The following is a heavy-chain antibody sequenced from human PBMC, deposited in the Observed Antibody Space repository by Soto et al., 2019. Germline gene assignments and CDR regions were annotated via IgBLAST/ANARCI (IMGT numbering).Heavy chain of an antibody. D-gene: IGHD6-19*01. Sequence: ASVEVSCKPSRYTFSNYGINWVRQAPGQGLEWMGWISGYNGNTNYAQTVQGRVTMTTDTSTGTVYMELRSLKSDDTAIYYCSRFIMVGGWFDPNYYHGMDVWGQGTTVTVSS. CDR2: ISGYNGNT. V-gene: IGHV1-18*01. J-gene: IGHJ6*02. CDR1: RYTFSNYG. CDR3: SRFIMVGGWFDPNYYHGMDV.